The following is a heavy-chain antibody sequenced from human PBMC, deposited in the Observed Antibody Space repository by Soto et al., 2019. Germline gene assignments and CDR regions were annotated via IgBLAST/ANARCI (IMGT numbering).Heavy chain of an antibody. CDR3: AKGSPTVAPYYDFWSGYLRLDY. J-gene: IGHJ4*02. CDR2: ISGSGGST. CDR1: GFTFSSYA. Sequence: GGSLRLSCAASGFTFSSYAMSWVRQAPGKGLEWVSAISGSGGSTYYADSVKGRFTISRDNSKNTLYLQMNSLRAEDTAVYYCAKGSPTVAPYYDFWSGYLRLDYWGQGTLVTVSS. V-gene: IGHV3-23*01. D-gene: IGHD3-3*01.